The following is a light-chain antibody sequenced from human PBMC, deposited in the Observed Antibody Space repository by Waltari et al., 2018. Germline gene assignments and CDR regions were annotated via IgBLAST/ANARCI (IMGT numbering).Light chain of an antibody. CDR1: TSDVGGYNY. J-gene: IGLJ2*01. CDR3: CSVTSRSTWV. V-gene: IGLV2-14*01. CDR2: DVS. Sequence: QSALTQPASVSGSPGQSITISCPGTTSDVGGYNYVSWYQQHPGKVPKLLIFDVSNRPSGVTNRFPGSKSGNTASLTIEGLQAEDEADYYCCSVTSRSTWVFGGGTKLTVL.